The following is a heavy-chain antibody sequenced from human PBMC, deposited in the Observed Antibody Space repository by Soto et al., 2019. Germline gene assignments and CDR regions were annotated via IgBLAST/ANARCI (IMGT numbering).Heavy chain of an antibody. CDR2: INPNSGGT. D-gene: IGHD3-3*01. CDR1: GYTFTGYY. CDR3: ARDRNLVYDFWSGYLDV. V-gene: IGHV1-2*04. Sequence: ASVKVSCKASGYTFTGYYMHGVRQAPGQGLEWMGWINPNSGGTNYAQKFQGWVTMTRDTSISTAYMELSRLRSDDTAVYYCARDRNLVYDFWSGYLDVWGQGTTVTVSS. J-gene: IGHJ6*02.